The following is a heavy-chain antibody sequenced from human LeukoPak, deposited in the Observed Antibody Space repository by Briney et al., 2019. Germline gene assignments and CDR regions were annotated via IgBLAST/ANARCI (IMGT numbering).Heavy chain of an antibody. Sequence: PGGSLRLSCAASGFTFSTYAMNWVRQAPGKGLEWVSAISDSGGRTYYADSVRGRFTISRDSSKNTLYLQMNSLRAEDTAVYYCAERGNYYSFDYWGQGTLVTVSS. CDR3: AERGNYYSFDY. CDR2: ISDSGGRT. J-gene: IGHJ4*02. V-gene: IGHV3-23*01. D-gene: IGHD1-26*01. CDR1: GFTFSTYA.